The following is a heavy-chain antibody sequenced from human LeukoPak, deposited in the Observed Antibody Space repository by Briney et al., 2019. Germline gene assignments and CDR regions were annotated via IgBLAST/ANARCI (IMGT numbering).Heavy chain of an antibody. CDR1: GGSLSSGGDY. CDR3: ARDGVECSSTSCYGNWFDP. CDR2: IYYNGNT. D-gene: IGHD2-2*01. V-gene: IGHV4-31*03. J-gene: IGHJ5*02. Sequence: SETLSLTCTVSGGSLSSGGDYWNWFRQHPGKGLEWIGYIYYNGNTYYNPSLKSRVTVSEDTSKNQFSLKLRSVTAADTAVYYCARDGVECSSTSCYGNWFDPWGQGTLVTVSS.